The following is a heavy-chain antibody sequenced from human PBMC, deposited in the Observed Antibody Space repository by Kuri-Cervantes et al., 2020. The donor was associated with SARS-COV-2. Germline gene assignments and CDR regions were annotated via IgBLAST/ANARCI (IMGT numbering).Heavy chain of an antibody. CDR1: GFTFSSYA. CDR2: IKQDGSEK. J-gene: IGHJ6*04. V-gene: IGHV3-7*01. CDR3: ASYSERAMDV. D-gene: IGHD6-13*01. Sequence: GESLKISCAASGFTFSSYAMSWVRQAPGKGLEWVANIKQDGSEKYYVDSVKGRFTISRDNAKNSLYLQMNSLRAEDTAVYYCASYSERAMDVWGKGTTVTVSS.